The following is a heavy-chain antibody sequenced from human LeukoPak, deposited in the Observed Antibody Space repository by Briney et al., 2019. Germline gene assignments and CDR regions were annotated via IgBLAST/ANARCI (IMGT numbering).Heavy chain of an antibody. D-gene: IGHD4-17*01. CDR2: IYYSGST. Sequence: TASETLSLTCTVSGGSISSSSYYWGWIRQPPGKGLEWIGSIYYSGSTYYNPSLKSRFTISVDTSKNQFSLQLSSVTAADTAVYYCARHRDYVNWGQGTLVTVSS. V-gene: IGHV4-39*01. CDR1: GGSISSSSYY. CDR3: ARHRDYVN. J-gene: IGHJ4*02.